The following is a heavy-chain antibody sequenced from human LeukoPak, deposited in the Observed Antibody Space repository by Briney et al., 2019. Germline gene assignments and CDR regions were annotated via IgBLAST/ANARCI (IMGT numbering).Heavy chain of an antibody. Sequence: GGSLRLSCAASGLTFSSYSMNWVRQAPGKGLEWVSSISSSSSYIYYADSVKGRFTISRDNAKNSLYLQMNSLRAEDTAVYYCARDPTTETYYFDYWGQGTLVTVSS. V-gene: IGHV3-21*01. CDR3: ARDPTTETYYFDY. CDR2: ISSSSSYI. D-gene: IGHD5-12*01. J-gene: IGHJ4*02. CDR1: GLTFSSYS.